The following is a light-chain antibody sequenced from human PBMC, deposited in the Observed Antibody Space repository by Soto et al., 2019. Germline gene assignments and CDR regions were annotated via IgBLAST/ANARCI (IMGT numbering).Light chain of an antibody. V-gene: IGKV1-27*01. CDR3: QKYNRALGFT. J-gene: IGKJ3*01. Sequence: DIQMTQSPSSLSASVGDRVTITCRASQGISNYLAWYQQKPGKVPKLLIYDASTLQSGVPSRFSGSGSGTDFTLTISSLQPEDVATYYCQKYNRALGFTFGPGTKVDIK. CDR1: QGISNY. CDR2: DAS.